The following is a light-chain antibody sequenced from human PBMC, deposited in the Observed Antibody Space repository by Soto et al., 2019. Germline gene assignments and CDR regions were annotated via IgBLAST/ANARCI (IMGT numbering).Light chain of an antibody. CDR2: DAS. Sequence: EIVMTQSPATLSVSPGDRVTLSCRASQSVSSKLAWYQHNPGQAPRLLIYDASTRATGIPARFSGSGSGTEFPLTISSLQSEDFAVYYCQQYNNCLWTFGQGTKLEIK. V-gene: IGKV3D-15*01. J-gene: IGKJ1*01. CDR1: QSVSSK. CDR3: QQYNNCLWT.